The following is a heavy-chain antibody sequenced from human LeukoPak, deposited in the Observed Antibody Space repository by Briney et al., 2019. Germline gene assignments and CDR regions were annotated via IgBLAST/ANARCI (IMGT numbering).Heavy chain of an antibody. V-gene: IGHV3-48*01. D-gene: IGHD1-1*01. Sequence: GGSLRLSCAASGFTFSLYTMHWVRQAPGKGLEWVSYISRSSGTIYYADSVKGRFTISRDNAKNSLYLQMNSLRAEDTAVYYCARALNLLDPVTLDYWGQGTLVTVSS. CDR3: ARALNLLDPVTLDY. CDR1: GFTFSLYT. CDR2: ISRSSGTI. J-gene: IGHJ4*02.